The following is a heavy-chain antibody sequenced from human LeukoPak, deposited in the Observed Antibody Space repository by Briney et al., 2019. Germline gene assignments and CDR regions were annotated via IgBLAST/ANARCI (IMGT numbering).Heavy chain of an antibody. V-gene: IGHV4-34*01. CDR2: INHSGST. CDR1: GGSLSGYY. Sequence: SETLSLTYAVYGGSLSGYYWSWIRQPPGKGLEWIGEINHSGSTNSNPSLKSRVTISVDTSKNQLSLNLGSVTAADTAVYYCARGNNWNRDYWGQGTLVTVSS. D-gene: IGHD1-20*01. J-gene: IGHJ4*02. CDR3: ARGNNWNRDY.